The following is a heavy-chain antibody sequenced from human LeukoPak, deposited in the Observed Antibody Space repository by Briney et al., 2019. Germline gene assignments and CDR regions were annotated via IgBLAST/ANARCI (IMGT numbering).Heavy chain of an antibody. Sequence: GGSLRLSCAASGFTFSSYGMHWVRQAPGKGLEWVAFIRYDGSNKYYADSVKGRFTISRDNSKNTLYLQMNSLRAEDTAVYYCARDSTFSIAAAGLFDYWGQGTLVTVSS. V-gene: IGHV3-30*02. CDR3: ARDSTFSIAAAGLFDY. J-gene: IGHJ4*02. CDR2: IRYDGSNK. CDR1: GFTFSSYG. D-gene: IGHD6-13*01.